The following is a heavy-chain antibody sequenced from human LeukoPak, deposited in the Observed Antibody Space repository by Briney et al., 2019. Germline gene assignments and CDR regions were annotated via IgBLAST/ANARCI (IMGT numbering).Heavy chain of an antibody. CDR2: IYYSGST. D-gene: IGHD5-18*01. CDR3: AREVAGIQLFDY. CDR1: GGSISSYY. Sequence: PSETLSLTCTVSGGSISSYYWSWIPQPPGKGLQWIGYIYYSGSTNYSPSLKSRVTISVDTSKNHFSLKLSSVTAADTAVYYCAREVAGIQLFDYWGQGTLVTVSS. J-gene: IGHJ4*02. V-gene: IGHV4-59*01.